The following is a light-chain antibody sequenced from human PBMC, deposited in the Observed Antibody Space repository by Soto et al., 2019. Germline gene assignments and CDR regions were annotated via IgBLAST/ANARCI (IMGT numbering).Light chain of an antibody. CDR3: QHRNNRPSS. CDR2: DIS. CDR1: QSVSSY. Sequence: EFVLTQPPATLTLSPGETATLSCRASQSVSSYLAWYQQKPGQAPRLLMYDISNRATGIPARFSGSGSGTDFTLTISSLEPEDFAVYYCQHRNNRPSSFGPGTKVDI. V-gene: IGKV3-11*01. J-gene: IGKJ3*01.